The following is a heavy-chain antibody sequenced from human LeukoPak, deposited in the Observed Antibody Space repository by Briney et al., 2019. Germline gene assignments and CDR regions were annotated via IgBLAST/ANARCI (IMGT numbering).Heavy chain of an antibody. CDR3: ARDLSTDGLGSFDP. J-gene: IGHJ5*02. CDR1: GGSISSGGYY. V-gene: IGHV4-31*03. CDR2: IYYSGST. Sequence: SQTLSLTCTVSGGSISSGGYYWSWIRQPPGKGLEWIGYIYYSGSTYYNPSLKSRVTISVDTSKNQFSLKLSSVTAADTAVYYCARDLSTDGLGSFDPWGQGTLVTVSS. D-gene: IGHD2-2*03.